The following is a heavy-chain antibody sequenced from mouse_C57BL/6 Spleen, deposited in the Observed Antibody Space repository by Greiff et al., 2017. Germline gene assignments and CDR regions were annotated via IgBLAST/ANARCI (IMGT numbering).Heavy chain of an antibody. CDR1: GFSFNTYA. Sequence: VQLKESGGGLVQPKGSLKLSCAASGFSFNTYAMNWVRQAPGKGLEWVARIRSKSNNYATYYADSVKDRFTISRDDSESMLYLQMNNLKTEDTARYYCVRHEPPYYYGSSYFWYFDVWGTGTTVTVSS. CDR3: VRHEPPYYYGSSYFWYFDV. V-gene: IGHV10-1*01. D-gene: IGHD1-1*01. CDR2: IRSKSNNYAT. J-gene: IGHJ1*03.